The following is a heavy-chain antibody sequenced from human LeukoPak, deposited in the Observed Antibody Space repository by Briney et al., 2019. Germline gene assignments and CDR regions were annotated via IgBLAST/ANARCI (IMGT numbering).Heavy chain of an antibody. D-gene: IGHD2-15*01. V-gene: IGHV1-18*01. CDR2: SSAYNSNT. CDR1: RYTLTRYG. Sequence: APGKLSCTASRYTLTRYGISGARQAPGHGLEWRGWSSAYNSNTNYAQKTPGTATMTTDTSKRPAHMELRSRRSDDTAVYYCAREIRSSDWSGGSCYRYYYYYYGMDVWGQGTTVTVSS. CDR3: AREIRSSDWSGGSCYRYYYYYYGMDV. J-gene: IGHJ6*02.